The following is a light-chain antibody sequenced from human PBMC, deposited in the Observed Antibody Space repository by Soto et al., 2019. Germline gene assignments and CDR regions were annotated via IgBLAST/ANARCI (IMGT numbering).Light chain of an antibody. V-gene: IGLV3-21*04. CDR2: YDS. Sequence: SYELTQPPSLSVAPGKTATITCGGTSIGTKSVDWFQQRPGQAPILVMSYDSDRPSGIPERFSGSNSGNTATLTISRVEAGDEADYYCQVWDRSSDHVLFGGGTKLTVL. CDR3: QVWDRSSDHVL. CDR1: SIGTKS. J-gene: IGLJ2*01.